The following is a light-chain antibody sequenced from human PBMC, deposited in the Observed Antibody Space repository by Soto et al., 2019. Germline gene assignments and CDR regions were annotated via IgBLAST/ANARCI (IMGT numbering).Light chain of an antibody. CDR3: QVWDSSSDHPV. CDR1: NIGSKS. Sequence: SYELTQPPSVSVAPGKTARITCGGNNIGSKSVHWYQQKPGQAPVLVIYYDSDRPSGIPERFSGSNSGNTATLTISRVEAGXXXDYYCQVWDSSSDHPVFGGGTKLTV. V-gene: IGLV3-21*04. CDR2: YDS. J-gene: IGLJ2*01.